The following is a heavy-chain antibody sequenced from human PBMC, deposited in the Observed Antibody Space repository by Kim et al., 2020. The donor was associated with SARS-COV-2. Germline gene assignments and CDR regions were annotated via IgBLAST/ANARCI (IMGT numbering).Heavy chain of an antibody. Sequence: GGSLRLSCAASGFTFSSYSMNWVRQAPGKGLEWVSSISSSSSYLYYAYSVKGRFTISRDNAKNSLYLKMNSLRAEDTAVYYCARSEYCSSGRCY. J-gene: IGHJ4*03. D-gene: IGHD2-15*01. CDR1: GFTFSSYS. CDR2: ISSSSSYL. CDR3: ARSEYCSSGRCY. V-gene: IGHV3-21*01.